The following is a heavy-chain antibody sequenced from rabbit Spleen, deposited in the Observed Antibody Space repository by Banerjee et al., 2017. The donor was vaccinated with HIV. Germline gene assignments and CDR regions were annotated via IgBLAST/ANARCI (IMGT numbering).Heavy chain of an antibody. Sequence: QSLEESGGGLVKPGASLTLTCTASGFSFNSGYDMCWVRQAPGKGLEWVACAYAGSSGSTYSATGAKGRFTITKTSSTTVTLQMTSLTAADTASYFCARDAGTSFSTYGMDLWGQGTLVTVS. CDR3: ARDAGTSFSTYGMDL. D-gene: IGHD8-1*01. J-gene: IGHJ6*01. V-gene: IGHV1S40*01. CDR1: GFSFNSGYD. CDR2: AYAGSSGST.